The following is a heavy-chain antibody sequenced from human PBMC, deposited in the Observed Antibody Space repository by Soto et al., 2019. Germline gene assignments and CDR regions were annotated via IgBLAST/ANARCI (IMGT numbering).Heavy chain of an antibody. CDR2: ISNSGGTT. CDR1: GVTFSSDA. J-gene: IGHJ5*02. V-gene: IGHV3-23*01. CDR3: AKLRRGTTGTEGFDP. D-gene: IGHD1-7*01. Sequence: EAQLLESGGGLAHQGGSLTLSCAASGVTFSSDAMTWVRQAPGKGLEWLSTISNSGGTTHYADSVKGRFTGSRDNFTSTLYLLMNSLRAEETAVYYCAKLRRGTTGTEGFDPWGQGTLVTVSS.